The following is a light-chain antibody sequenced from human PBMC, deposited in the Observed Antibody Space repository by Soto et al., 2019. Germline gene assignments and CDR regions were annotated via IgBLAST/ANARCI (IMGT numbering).Light chain of an antibody. V-gene: IGKV1-39*01. CDR1: QAISNY. CDR3: QQCQPNPRT. CDR2: GAT. J-gene: IGKJ5*01. Sequence: EIQMTQSPSFLSASVGDRVTITCRASQAISNYFNWYQQNPGKAPNLLIFGATTLSSGVPSRFSGSGDGTDVTLTIPTLHTEDVGIYYCQQCQPNPRTFGQGTRL.